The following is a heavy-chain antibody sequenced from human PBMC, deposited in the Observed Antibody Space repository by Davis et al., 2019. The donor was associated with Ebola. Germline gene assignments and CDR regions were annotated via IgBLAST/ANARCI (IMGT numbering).Heavy chain of an antibody. CDR3: ARGDCSGGSCFLDY. CDR2: IYHSGST. J-gene: IGHJ4*02. Sequence: SETLSLTCAVSGGSISSSNWWSWVRQPPGKGLEWIGEIYHSGSTNYNPSLKSRVTISVDTSKNQFSLKLSSVTAADTALYFCARGDCSGGSCFLDYWGQGTLVTVSS. D-gene: IGHD2-15*01. V-gene: IGHV4-4*02. CDR1: GGSISSSNW.